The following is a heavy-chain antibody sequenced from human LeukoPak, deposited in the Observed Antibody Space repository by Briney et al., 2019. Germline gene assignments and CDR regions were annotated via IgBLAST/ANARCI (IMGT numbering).Heavy chain of an antibody. CDR2: IIPIFGTA. D-gene: IGHD6-13*01. J-gene: IGHJ6*02. CDR1: GGTFISYA. CDR3: ARARGSSVYYYYYGMDV. V-gene: IGHV1-69*13. Sequence: SVKVSCKASGGTFISYAISWVRQAPGQGLEWMGGIIPIFGTANYAQKFQGRVTITADESTSTAYMELSSLRSEDTAVYYCARARGSSVYYYYYGMDVWGQGTTVTVSS.